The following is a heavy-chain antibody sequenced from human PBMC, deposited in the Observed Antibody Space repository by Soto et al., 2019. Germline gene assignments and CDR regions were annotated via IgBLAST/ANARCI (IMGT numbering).Heavy chain of an antibody. V-gene: IGHV3-48*01. Sequence: GGSLRLSCAASGFTFSSYSISWVRQAPGKGLEWVSYISSGSRSIYYADSVKGRFTISRDNAKNSLYLQMNSLRAEDTAVYYCARVLYCSNNVCYSDYYYYMDVWGTGTTVTVFS. CDR3: ARVLYCSNNVCYSDYYYYMDV. CDR2: ISSGSRSI. D-gene: IGHD2-8*01. CDR1: GFTFSSYS. J-gene: IGHJ6*03.